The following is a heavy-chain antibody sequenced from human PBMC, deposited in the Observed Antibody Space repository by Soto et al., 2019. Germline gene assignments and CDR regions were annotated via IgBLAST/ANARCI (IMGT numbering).Heavy chain of an antibody. CDR3: AKDLGDYYGSGTSFDY. Sequence: GGSLRLSCAASGFTFSSYAMSWVRQAPGKGLEWVSAISGSGGSTYYADSVKGRFTISRDNSKNTLYLQMNSLRAEDTAVYYCAKDLGDYYGSGTSFDYWGQGTLVTVSS. D-gene: IGHD3-10*01. CDR2: ISGSGGST. V-gene: IGHV3-23*01. CDR1: GFTFSSYA. J-gene: IGHJ4*02.